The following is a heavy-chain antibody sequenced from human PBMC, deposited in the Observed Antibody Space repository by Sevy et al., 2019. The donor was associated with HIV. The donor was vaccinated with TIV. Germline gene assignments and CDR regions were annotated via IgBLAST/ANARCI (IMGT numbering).Heavy chain of an antibody. CDR2: IYHSGTT. CDR3: ARDMVRGGDAFDI. J-gene: IGHJ3*02. CDR1: GYSISSGYY. V-gene: IGHV4-38-2*02. Sequence: SETLSLTCAVSGYSISSGYYWGWIRRPPGKGLEWIGTIYHSGTTYYNPSLKSRVTILVDTSKNQFSLKLSSVTAADTAVYYCARDMVRGGDAFDIWGQGTMVTVSS. D-gene: IGHD3-10*01.